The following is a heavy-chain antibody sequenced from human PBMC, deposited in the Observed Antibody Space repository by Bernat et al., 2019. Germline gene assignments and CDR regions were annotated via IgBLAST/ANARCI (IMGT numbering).Heavy chain of an antibody. CDR1: GGSISSGGYY. J-gene: IGHJ4*02. CDR3: ARGGPSGGSCDY. D-gene: IGHD2-15*01. V-gene: IGHV4-31*03. CDR2: IYYSGST. Sequence: QVQLQESGPGLVKPSQTLSLTCTVSGGSISSGGYYWSWIRQHPGKGLEWIGYIYYSGSTYYNPSLKSRVTISVDTSKNQFSLKLSSVTAADTAVDYCARGGPSGGSCDYWGQGTLVTVSS.